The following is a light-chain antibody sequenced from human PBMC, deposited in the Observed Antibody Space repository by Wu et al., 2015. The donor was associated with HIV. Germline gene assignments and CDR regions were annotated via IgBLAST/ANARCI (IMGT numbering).Light chain of an antibody. Sequence: EVPLTQSPGTLSASVGQRITLSCRASEDISQSISSAYVAWYQHKPGQPPRLLIYETSKRAAGVPDRFDGGGSATDFTLTIARVEPEDFAIYFCQQYGHPPITFGPGTRLE. CDR1: EDISQSISSAY. V-gene: IGKV3-20*01. CDR3: QQYGHPPIT. J-gene: IGKJ5*01. CDR2: ETS.